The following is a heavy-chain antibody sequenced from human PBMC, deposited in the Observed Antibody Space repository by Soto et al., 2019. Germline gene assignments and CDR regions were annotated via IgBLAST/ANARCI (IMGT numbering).Heavy chain of an antibody. CDR3: ARTGVGDIVLMVAPHSFDY. D-gene: IGHD2-8*01. V-gene: IGHV4-39*01. J-gene: IGHJ4*02. Sequence: PSETLSLTCTVSGGSNSSSSYYWGWIRQPPGKGLAWIGSIYYSGSTYYNPSLKSRVTISVDTSKNPFSLKLSSVTAADTAVYYCARTGVGDIVLMVAPHSFDYWGQGTLVTVSS. CDR2: IYYSGST. CDR1: GGSNSSSSYY.